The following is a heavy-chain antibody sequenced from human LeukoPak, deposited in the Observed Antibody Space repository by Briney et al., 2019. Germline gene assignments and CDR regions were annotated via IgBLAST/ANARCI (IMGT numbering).Heavy chain of an antibody. CDR2: IKQDGSEK. CDR3: AREGFSRGSGYYYYGMDV. CDR1: GFTFSSYW. J-gene: IGHJ6*02. Sequence: GGSLRLSCAASGFTFSSYWMSWVRQAPGKGLEWVANIKQDGSEKYYVDSVKGRFTISRDNAKNSLYLQMNSLRAEDTAVYYCAREGFSRGSGYYYYGMDVWGQGTTVTVSS. V-gene: IGHV3-7*01. D-gene: IGHD3-10*01.